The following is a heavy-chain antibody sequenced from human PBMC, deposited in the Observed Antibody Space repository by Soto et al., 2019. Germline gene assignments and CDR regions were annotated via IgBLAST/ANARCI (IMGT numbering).Heavy chain of an antibody. Sequence: QVHLEQSGAEVKKPGSSVKVSCKAAGGTFSSYTLIWVRQAPGQGLEWMGRIIPMLTVTNSAQKFQGRVTLSADKSTSTAFMGLTSLTSVDTAVYYCSIGSWSAETFDVWGQGTMVTVSS. V-gene: IGHV1-69*02. CDR2: IIPMLTVT. CDR1: GGTFSSYT. D-gene: IGHD2-2*01. CDR3: SIGSWSAETFDV. J-gene: IGHJ3*01.